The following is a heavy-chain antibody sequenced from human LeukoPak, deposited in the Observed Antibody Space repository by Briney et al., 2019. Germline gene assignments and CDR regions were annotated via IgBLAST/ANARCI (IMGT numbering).Heavy chain of an antibody. D-gene: IGHD3-16*01. Sequence: PGGSLRLSCAASGFTLSSYGMHWVRQAPGKGLERVAFIRYDGSNKYYADSVKGRFTISRDNSKNTLFLQMNSLRAEDTAEYYCAKAPVGDWGVSDAWGQGTLVTVSS. CDR3: AKAPVGDWGVSDA. CDR2: IRYDGSNK. J-gene: IGHJ5*02. CDR1: GFTLSSYG. V-gene: IGHV3-30*02.